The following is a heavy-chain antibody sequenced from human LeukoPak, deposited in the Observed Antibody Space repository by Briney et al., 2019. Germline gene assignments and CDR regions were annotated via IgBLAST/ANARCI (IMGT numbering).Heavy chain of an antibody. Sequence: SETLSLTCTVSGGSISNYYWYWIRQPAGKGLEWIGRFYIGGSTIYNPSLKSRVTISVDTSKNQFSLKLRSVTAADTAVYYCARETSQKGAHYMDVWGKGTTVTISS. J-gene: IGHJ6*03. CDR2: FYIGGST. V-gene: IGHV4-4*07. CDR3: ARETSQKGAHYMDV. CDR1: GGSISNYY. D-gene: IGHD3-16*01.